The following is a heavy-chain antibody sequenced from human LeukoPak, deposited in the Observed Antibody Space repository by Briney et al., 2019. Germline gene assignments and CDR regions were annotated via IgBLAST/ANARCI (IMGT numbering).Heavy chain of an antibody. Sequence: PSETLSLTCTVSGGSISSYYWSWIRQPPGKGLEWIGYIYYSGSTNYNPSLKSRVTISVDTSKNQFSLKLSSVTAADTAVYYCARAHYDFWSGYHTFDYWGQGTLVTVSS. D-gene: IGHD3-3*01. CDR3: ARAHYDFWSGYHTFDY. J-gene: IGHJ4*02. CDR1: GGSISSYY. V-gene: IGHV4-59*08. CDR2: IYYSGST.